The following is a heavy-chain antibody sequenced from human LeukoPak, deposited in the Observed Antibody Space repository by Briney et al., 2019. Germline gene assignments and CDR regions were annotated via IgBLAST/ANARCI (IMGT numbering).Heavy chain of an antibody. CDR3: AKDTFVRGVNYFDC. D-gene: IGHD3-10*01. J-gene: IGHJ4*02. CDR1: GFTFSSYS. Sequence: GGSLRLSCAASGFTFSSYSMNWVRQAPGKGLEWVSYISSSSSTIYYADSVKGRFTISRDNSKNTLYLQMNSLRAEDTAVYYCAKDTFVRGVNYFDCWGQGTLVTVSS. CDR2: ISSSSSTI. V-gene: IGHV3-48*01.